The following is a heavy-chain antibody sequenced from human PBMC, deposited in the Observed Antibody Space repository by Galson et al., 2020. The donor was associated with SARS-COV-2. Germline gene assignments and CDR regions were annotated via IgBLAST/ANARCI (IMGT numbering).Heavy chain of an antibody. CDR3: ARNSHTTEVDAFDI. Sequence: GESLKISCAASGFTFSSYGMHWVRQAPGKGLEWVAAIWYDGSNKYYADSGKGRFTISRDNSKNTLYLQMNSLRAEDTAVYYCARNSHTTEVDAFDIWGQGTMVTVSS. CDR1: GFTFSSYG. D-gene: IGHD4-17*01. V-gene: IGHV3-33*01. CDR2: IWYDGSNK. J-gene: IGHJ3*02.